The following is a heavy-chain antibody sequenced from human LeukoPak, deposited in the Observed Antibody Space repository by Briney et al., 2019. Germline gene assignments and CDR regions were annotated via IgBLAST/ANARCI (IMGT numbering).Heavy chain of an antibody. V-gene: IGHV4-59*08. CDR2: IYYSGST. D-gene: IGHD3-10*01. CDR3: ARFGEVGWFDP. J-gene: IGHJ5*02. CDR1: GGSISSYY. Sequence: PSETLSLTCTVSGGSISSYYWSWIRQPPGKGLEWIGYIYYSGSTNYNPSLKSRVTISVDTSKNQFSLKLSSATAADTAVYYCARFGEVGWFDPWGQGTLVTVSS.